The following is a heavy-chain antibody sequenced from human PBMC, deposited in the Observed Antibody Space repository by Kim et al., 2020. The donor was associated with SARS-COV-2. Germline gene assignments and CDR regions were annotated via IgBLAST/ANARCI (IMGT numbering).Heavy chain of an antibody. CDR3: ASVQDTYYYYGMDV. Sequence: NPSLKSRVTISVDTSKNQFSLKLSSVTAADTAVYYCASVQDTYYYYGMDVWGQGTTVTVSS. V-gene: IGHV4-39*01. D-gene: IGHD1-1*01. J-gene: IGHJ6*02.